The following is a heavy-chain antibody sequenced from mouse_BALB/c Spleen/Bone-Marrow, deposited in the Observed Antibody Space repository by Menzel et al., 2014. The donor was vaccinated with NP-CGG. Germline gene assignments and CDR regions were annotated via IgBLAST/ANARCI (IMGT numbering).Heavy chain of an antibody. CDR3: AREVGRGGYFDV. J-gene: IGHJ1*01. Sequence: QVQLQQSGPELVMPATSVKISCKASGYTFTNYYIHWLKQRPGQGLEWIGWIFPGDVDTNYNEKFKGKATLTADESSSTAYMQLSSLTSEDSAVYFCAREVGRGGYFDVWGAGTTVTVSS. CDR2: IFPGDVDT. CDR1: GYTFTNYY. D-gene: IGHD1-1*02. V-gene: IGHV1S56*01.